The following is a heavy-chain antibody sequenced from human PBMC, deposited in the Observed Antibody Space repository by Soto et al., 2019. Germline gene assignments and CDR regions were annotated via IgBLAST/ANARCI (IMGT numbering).Heavy chain of an antibody. J-gene: IGHJ2*01. CDR3: VKEGGMKYFDF. Sequence: EVQLVESGGGLVQPGRSLRLSCTASGFIFDDHTMHWVRQAPGKGLEWVAGVTWNRFATGYADSVKGRFTISRDNAKNSLYLQMNRLSAEDTAVYFWVKEGGMKYFDFWGRGTVVTVSS. CDR2: VTWNRFAT. V-gene: IGHV3-9*01. CDR1: GFIFDDHT. D-gene: IGHD3-16*01.